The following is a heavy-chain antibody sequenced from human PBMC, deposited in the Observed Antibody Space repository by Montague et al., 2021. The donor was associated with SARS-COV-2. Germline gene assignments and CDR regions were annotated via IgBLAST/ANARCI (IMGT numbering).Heavy chain of an antibody. Sequence: SETLSLTCTVSGGSISSSSYYWGWIRQPPGKGLEWIGSIYYRGTTYYNPSLKIRVTISVDTSKNQFSLKLSSVTAADTAVYYCARDTRITMIVVVQGYGMDVWGQGTTVTVSS. J-gene: IGHJ6*02. D-gene: IGHD3-22*01. CDR2: IYYRGTT. CDR1: GGSISSSSYY. V-gene: IGHV4-39*07. CDR3: ARDTRITMIVVVQGYGMDV.